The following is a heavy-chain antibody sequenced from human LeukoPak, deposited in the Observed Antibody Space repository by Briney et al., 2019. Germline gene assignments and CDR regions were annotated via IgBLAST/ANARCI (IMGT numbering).Heavy chain of an antibody. CDR3: ARDRSIHYYDSSGYHPFDY. CDR2: IIPTLGIA. J-gene: IGHJ4*02. V-gene: IGHV1-69*04. D-gene: IGHD3-22*01. Sequence: SVKLSCKLSRGTFSSYAISWVRQTPGQGLELMGRIIPTLGIANYAQKFQGRVTITADKSTSTAYMELSSLRSEDTGVYYCARDRSIHYYDSSGYHPFDYWGQGTLVTVSS. CDR1: RGTFSSYA.